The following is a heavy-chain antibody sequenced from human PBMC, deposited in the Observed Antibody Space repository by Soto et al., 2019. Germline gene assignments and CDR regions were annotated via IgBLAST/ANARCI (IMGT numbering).Heavy chain of an antibody. J-gene: IGHJ6*02. CDR3: ARDRGYCSSTSCLGFYYYYGMDV. CDR1: GYTFTGYY. CDR2: INPNSGGT. D-gene: IGHD2-2*01. Sequence: ASVKVSCKASGYTFTGYYMHWVRQAPGQGLEWMGWINPNSGGTNSAQKFQGRVTMTRDTSISTAYMELRRLRSDDTAVYYCARDRGYCSSTSCLGFYYYYGMDVWGQGTTVTVSS. V-gene: IGHV1-2*02.